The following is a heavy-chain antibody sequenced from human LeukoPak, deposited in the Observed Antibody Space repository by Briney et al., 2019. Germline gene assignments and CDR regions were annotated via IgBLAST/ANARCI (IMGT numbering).Heavy chain of an antibody. Sequence: PGGSLRLSCAASGFTFSSYAMSWVRQAPGKGLEWVSAISGSGGSTYYADSVKGRFTISRDNSKNTLYLQMNSLRAEDTAVYYCAKSRGYNQLLSPEYYYYYGMDVWGQGTTVTVSS. V-gene: IGHV3-23*01. D-gene: IGHD2-2*01. CDR2: ISGSGGST. J-gene: IGHJ6*02. CDR1: GFTFSSYA. CDR3: AKSRGYNQLLSPEYYYYYGMDV.